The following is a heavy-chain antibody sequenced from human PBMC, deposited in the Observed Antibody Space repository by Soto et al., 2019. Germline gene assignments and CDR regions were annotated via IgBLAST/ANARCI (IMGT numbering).Heavy chain of an antibody. V-gene: IGHV1-2*02. CDR2: INPNSGVT. J-gene: IGHJ4*02. CDR1: GYTFTDYY. D-gene: IGHD3-10*01. Sequence: ASVKVSCKASGYTFTDYYMHWVRQAPGQGLEWMGWINPNSGVTNYAQKFQGRVTMTRGTSISTAYMELSRLRSDETAVYYCAMKLTMIRGEAYWGQGTLVTVSS. CDR3: AMKLTMIRGEAY.